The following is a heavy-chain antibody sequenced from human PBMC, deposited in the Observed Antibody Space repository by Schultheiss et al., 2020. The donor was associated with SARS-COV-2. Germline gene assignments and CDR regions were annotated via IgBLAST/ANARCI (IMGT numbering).Heavy chain of an antibody. CDR1: GFTFSSYA. J-gene: IGHJ4*02. V-gene: IGHV3-23*01. CDR3: AKLPIAYCGGDCYFDY. D-gene: IGHD2-21*02. CDR2: ISGSGGST. Sequence: GESLKISCAASGFTFSSYAMSWVRQAPGKGLEWVSAISGSGGSTYYADSVKGRFTISRDNSKNTLYLQMNSLRAEDTAVYYCAKLPIAYCGGDCYFDYWGQGTLVTVSS.